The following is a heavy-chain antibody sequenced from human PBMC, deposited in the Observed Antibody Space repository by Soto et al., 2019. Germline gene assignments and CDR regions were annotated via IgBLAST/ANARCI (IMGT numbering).Heavy chain of an antibody. CDR2: IRAYNGNN. J-gene: IGHJ4*01. V-gene: IGHV1-18*04. Sequence: GADVKVFCKASGYRFTGYGITCVRQAPGQGLEWMGWIRAYNGNNNYAQQLQGRVTMTPATSTSTDYMELRSLISDDPDVYSSARAVGYGEGNLDEWGQ. D-gene: IGHD2-15*01. CDR1: GYRFTGYG. CDR3: ARAVGYGEGNLDE.